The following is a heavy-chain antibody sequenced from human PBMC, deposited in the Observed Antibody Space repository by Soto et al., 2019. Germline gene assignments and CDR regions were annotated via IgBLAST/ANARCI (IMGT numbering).Heavy chain of an antibody. Sequence: GGSLRLSCAASGFTFGSYGMSWVRQAPGKGLEWVSAISGGAGSTYYADSVKGRFIISRDNSKNTLYLQMSSLRVEDTAVYYCAKRVRFPFYMDVWGKGTTVNVSS. D-gene: IGHD3-10*01. V-gene: IGHV3-23*01. CDR3: AKRVRFPFYMDV. CDR2: ISGGAGST. CDR1: GFTFGSYG. J-gene: IGHJ6*03.